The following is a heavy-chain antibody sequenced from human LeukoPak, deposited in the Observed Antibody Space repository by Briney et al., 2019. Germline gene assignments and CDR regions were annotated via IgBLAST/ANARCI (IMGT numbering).Heavy chain of an antibody. D-gene: IGHD6-6*01. J-gene: IGHJ5*02. Sequence: PSETLSLTCTVSGGSISSSDYYWSWIRQYPGKGLEWVGYVHHSGSASYNPSLKSRVTISGDTSKNQFSLKLSSVTAADTAVYYCARVLPPHSNIAARRWDWFDPWGQGTLVTVSS. CDR2: VHHSGSA. CDR3: ARVLPPHSNIAARRWDWFDP. V-gene: IGHV4-31*03. CDR1: GGSISSSDYY.